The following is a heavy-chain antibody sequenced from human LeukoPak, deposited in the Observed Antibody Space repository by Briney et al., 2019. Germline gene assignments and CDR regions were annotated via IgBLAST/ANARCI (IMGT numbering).Heavy chain of an antibody. Sequence: PSETLSLTCTVSGGSISSYYWSWIRQPAGKGLEWIGRIYTSGSTNYNPSLKSRATMSVDTSKNQFSLKLSSVTAADTAVYYCARTRIAAAGSPSDDYWGQGTLVTVSS. J-gene: IGHJ4*02. V-gene: IGHV4-4*07. CDR3: ARTRIAAAGSPSDDY. D-gene: IGHD6-13*01. CDR2: IYTSGST. CDR1: GGSISSYY.